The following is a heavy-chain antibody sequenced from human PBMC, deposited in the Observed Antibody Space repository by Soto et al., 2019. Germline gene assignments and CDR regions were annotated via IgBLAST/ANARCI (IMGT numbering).Heavy chain of an antibody. V-gene: IGHV4-30-4*01. CDR2: IYYSGST. Sequence: PSETLSLTCTVSGGSISSGDYYWSWIRQPPGKGLEWIGYIYYSGSTYYNPSLKSRVTISVDTSKNQFSLKLSSVTAADTAVYYCARDPWDNWNDDYYGMDVWDQGTTVTVSS. D-gene: IGHD1-20*01. CDR3: ARDPWDNWNDDYYGMDV. J-gene: IGHJ6*02. CDR1: GGSISSGDYY.